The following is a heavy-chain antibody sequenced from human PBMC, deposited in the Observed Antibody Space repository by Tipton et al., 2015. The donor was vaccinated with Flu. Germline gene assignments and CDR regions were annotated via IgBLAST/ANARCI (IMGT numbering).Heavy chain of an antibody. CDR2: IYSGGST. D-gene: IGHD3-3*01. V-gene: IGHV3-53*01. Sequence: LEWVSVIYSGGSTYYADSVKGRFTISRDNSKNTLYLQMNSLRAEDTAVYYCARDTIFGVAHWGQGTLVTVSS. J-gene: IGHJ4*02. CDR3: ARDTIFGVAH.